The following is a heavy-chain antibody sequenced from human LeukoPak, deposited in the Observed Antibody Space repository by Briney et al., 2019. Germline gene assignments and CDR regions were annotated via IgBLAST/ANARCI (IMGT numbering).Heavy chain of an antibody. V-gene: IGHV3-30*04. CDR3: AKDMSGDDCPDY. D-gene: IGHD2-21*02. Sequence: GGSLRLSCAASGFTFSSYEMNWVRQAPGKGLEWVALISYDGSDKDYAKSVKGRFTISRDNSKNTLYLQMNSLRAEDTAVYYCAKDMSGDDCPDYWGQGTLVTVSS. J-gene: IGHJ4*02. CDR2: ISYDGSDK. CDR1: GFTFSSYE.